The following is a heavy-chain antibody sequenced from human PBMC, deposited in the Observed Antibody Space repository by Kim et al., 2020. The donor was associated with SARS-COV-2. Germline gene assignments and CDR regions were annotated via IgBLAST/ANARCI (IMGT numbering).Heavy chain of an antibody. CDR3: ARGYSSSWTGLYFDY. Sequence: DSVKGRFTISRDNSKNTLYLQMNSLRAEDTAVYYCARGYSSSWTGLYFDYWGQGTLVTVSS. J-gene: IGHJ4*02. D-gene: IGHD6-13*01. V-gene: IGHV3-53*01.